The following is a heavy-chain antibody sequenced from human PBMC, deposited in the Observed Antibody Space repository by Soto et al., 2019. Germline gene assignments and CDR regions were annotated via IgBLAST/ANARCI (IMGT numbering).Heavy chain of an antibody. Sequence: GGSLRLSCAASGFAFSDYYMSWIRQAPGKGLEYISYISSSSGSTNYADSVKGRFTISRDNAKNSLYLQMSSLRAEDTAVYYCARDRGGYDRLYYYHGMDVWGQGTTVTVSS. CDR2: ISSSSGST. CDR1: GFAFSDYY. J-gene: IGHJ6*02. CDR3: ARDRGGYDRLYYYHGMDV. V-gene: IGHV3-11*06. D-gene: IGHD5-12*01.